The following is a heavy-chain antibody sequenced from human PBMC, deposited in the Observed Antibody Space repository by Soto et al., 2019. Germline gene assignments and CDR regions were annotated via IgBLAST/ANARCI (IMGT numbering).Heavy chain of an antibody. J-gene: IGHJ6*02. D-gene: IGHD6-13*01. CDR1: GFTFSSYG. CDR2: ISYDGSNK. CDR3: AKSIAAASLGMDV. V-gene: IGHV3-30*18. Sequence: TGGSLRLSCAASGFTFSSYGMHWVRQAPGKGLEWVAVISYDGSNKYYADSVKGRFTISRDNSKNTLYLQMNSLRAEDTAVYYCAKSIAAASLGMDVWGQGTTVTV.